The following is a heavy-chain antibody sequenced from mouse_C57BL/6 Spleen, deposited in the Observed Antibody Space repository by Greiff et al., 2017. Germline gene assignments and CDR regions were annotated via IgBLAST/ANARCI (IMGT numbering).Heavy chain of an antibody. Sequence: EVKLMESGGGLVKPGGSLKLSCAASGFTFSSYAMSWVRQTPEKRLEWVATISDGGSYTYYPDNVKGRFTISRDNAKNNLYLQMSHLKSEDTAMYYCARGGLPLDYWGQGTTLTVSS. CDR1: GFTFSSYA. CDR2: ISDGGSYT. V-gene: IGHV5-4*03. D-gene: IGHD2-2*01. J-gene: IGHJ2*01. CDR3: ARGGLPLDY.